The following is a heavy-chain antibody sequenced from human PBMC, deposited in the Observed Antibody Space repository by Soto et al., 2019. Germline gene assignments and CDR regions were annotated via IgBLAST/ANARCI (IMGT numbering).Heavy chain of an antibody. J-gene: IGHJ4*02. V-gene: IGHV4-34*01. Sequence: SETLSLTCAVYGGSFSGYYWSWIRQPPGKGLEWIGEINHSGSTNYNPSLKSRVTISVDTSKNQFSLKLSSVTAADTAVYYCARKKRYSSGWLDYWGQGTLVTVSS. CDR1: GGSFSGYY. CDR2: INHSGST. CDR3: ARKKRYSSGWLDY. D-gene: IGHD6-19*01.